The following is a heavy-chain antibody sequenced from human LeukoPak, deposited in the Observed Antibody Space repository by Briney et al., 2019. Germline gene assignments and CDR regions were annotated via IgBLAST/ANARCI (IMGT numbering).Heavy chain of an antibody. CDR2: IYSGGST. J-gene: IGHJ4*02. CDR3: TSDFYDSSGSIDY. CDR1: GFTVSSNY. Sequence: GGSLRLSCAASGFTVSSNYMSWVRQAPGKGLEWVSVIYSGGSTYYADSVKGRFTISRDNSKNTLYLQMNSLRAEDTAVYYCTSDFYDSSGSIDYWGQGTLVTVSS. V-gene: IGHV3-66*01. D-gene: IGHD3-22*01.